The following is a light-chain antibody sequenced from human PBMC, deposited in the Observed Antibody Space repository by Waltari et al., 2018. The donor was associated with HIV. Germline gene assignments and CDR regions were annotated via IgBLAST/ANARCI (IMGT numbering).Light chain of an antibody. CDR3: QQYYRTPLT. J-gene: IGKJ4*01. Sequence: DILTPPPPVSLPVSLCARATINSTSRLTLLYSSNNKNYLAWYQHKPGQPPKLLIYWASTRQSGVPDRFSGSGSGTNFTLTINKLQSEDVATYYCQQYYRTPLTFGGGTKVGLK. V-gene: IGKV4-1*01. CDR1: LTLLYSSNNKNY. CDR2: WAS.